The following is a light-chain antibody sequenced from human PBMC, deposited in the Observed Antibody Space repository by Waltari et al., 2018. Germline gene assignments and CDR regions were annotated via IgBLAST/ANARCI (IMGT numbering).Light chain of an antibody. J-gene: IGKJ4*01. V-gene: IGKV3-20*01. CDR2: GAS. CDR1: QPIRTTY. CDR3: QQYDISLLT. Sequence: EIVLTQSPGTLSLSPGEGATLSCRTSQPIRTTYLAWYQQKPGQAPTLLIYGASSRATGVPDRFTGSGSGTDFSLTISSLEPEDFATYYCQQYDISLLTFGGGTKVEIK.